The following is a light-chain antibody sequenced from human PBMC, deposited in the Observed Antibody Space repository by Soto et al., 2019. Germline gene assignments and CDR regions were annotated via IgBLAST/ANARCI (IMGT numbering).Light chain of an antibody. V-gene: IGLV2-8*01. CDR3: SSYAGINNLV. Sequence: QSALTQPPSASGSPGQSVTISCTGTRSDVGRYTYVSWYQQHPGKAPKLMIYEVTRRPSGVPDRFSGSKSGNTASLTVSGLQAEDDADYYCSSYAGINNLVFGGGTKVTVL. J-gene: IGLJ2*01. CDR1: RSDVGRYTY. CDR2: EVT.